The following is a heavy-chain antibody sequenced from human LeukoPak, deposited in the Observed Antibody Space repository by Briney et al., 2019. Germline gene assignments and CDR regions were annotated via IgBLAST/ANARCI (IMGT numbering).Heavy chain of an antibody. CDR1: GFTFSSYA. V-gene: IGHV3-30-3*01. Sequence: GGSLRLSCAASGFTFSSYAMHWVRQAPGKGLEWEAVISYDGSNKYYADSVKGRFTISRDNSKNTLYLQMNSLRAEDTAVYYCAILAVAGRTFGYWGQGTLVTVSS. D-gene: IGHD6-19*01. CDR3: AILAVAGRTFGY. CDR2: ISYDGSNK. J-gene: IGHJ4*02.